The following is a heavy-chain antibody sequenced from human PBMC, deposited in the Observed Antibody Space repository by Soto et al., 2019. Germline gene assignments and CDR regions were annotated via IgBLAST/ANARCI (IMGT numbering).Heavy chain of an antibody. CDR1: GFTFSSYA. CDR2: ISYDGSNK. V-gene: IGHV3-30-3*01. CDR3: ASEGLVPAATPWFDY. Sequence: QVQLVESGGGVVQPGRSLRLSCAASGFTFSSYAMHWVRQAPGKGLEWVAVISYDGSNKYYADSVKGRFTISRDNSKNTLYLQMHSLRAEDTPVYYCASEGLVPAATPWFDYWGQGTLVTVSS. D-gene: IGHD2-2*02. J-gene: IGHJ4*02.